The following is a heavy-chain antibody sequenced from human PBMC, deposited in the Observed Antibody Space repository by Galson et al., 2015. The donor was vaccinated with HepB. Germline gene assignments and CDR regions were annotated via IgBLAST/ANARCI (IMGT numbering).Heavy chain of an antibody. V-gene: IGHV5-10-1*01. J-gene: IGHJ6*02. Sequence: QSGAEVKKPGESLRISCPGSGFTFTNYWISWVRQMPGKGLEWMGRIDPSDSYTNYSPSFKGHVTISTDKSTATAYLQWSSLKASDTAMYYCATTRKVRGVIFYHGMDVWGQETTVTVSS. D-gene: IGHD3-10*01. CDR1: GFTFTNYW. CDR2: IDPSDSYT. CDR3: ATTRKVRGVIFYHGMDV.